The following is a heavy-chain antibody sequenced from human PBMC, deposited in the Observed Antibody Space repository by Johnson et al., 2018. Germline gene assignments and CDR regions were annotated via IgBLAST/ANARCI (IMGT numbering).Heavy chain of an antibody. CDR1: AGSIRSDY. J-gene: IGHJ6*03. CDR3: ARGVRRAARPRDSYYYMDV. Sequence: QVQLQESGPGVVKPSETLSLTCTVSAGSIRSDYWNWIRQAPGKSLEWIGYISHSGSTSYNPSLRRRVTILADTSKNQFSLNLNSGTAADTAVYYCARGVRRAARPRDSYYYMDVWGKGTTVIVSS. D-gene: IGHD6-6*01. V-gene: IGHV4-59*01. CDR2: ISHSGST.